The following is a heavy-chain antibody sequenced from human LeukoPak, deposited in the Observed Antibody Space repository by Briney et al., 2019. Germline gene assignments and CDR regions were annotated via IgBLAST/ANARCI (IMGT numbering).Heavy chain of an antibody. J-gene: IGHJ4*02. CDR2: IYYSGST. CDR3: ARLGDYGGNSDY. Sequence: SETLSLTCTVSGGSISSYYWSWIRQPPGKGLEWIGYIYYSGSTNYNPSLKSRVTISVDTSKIQFSLKLSSVTAADTAVYYCARLGDYGGNSDYWGQGTLVTVSS. V-gene: IGHV4-59*08. D-gene: IGHD4-23*01. CDR1: GGSISSYY.